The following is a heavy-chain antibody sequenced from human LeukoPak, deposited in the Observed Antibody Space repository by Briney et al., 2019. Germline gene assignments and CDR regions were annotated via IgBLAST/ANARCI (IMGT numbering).Heavy chain of an antibody. J-gene: IGHJ4*02. CDR3: AKGSDYGDYYFDY. D-gene: IGHD4-17*01. V-gene: IGHV3-9*03. CDR1: GFTFDDYA. Sequence: PGGSLRLSCAASGFTFDDYAMHWVRQAPGKGLEWVSGISWNSGSIGYADSVKGRFTISRDNAKNSLYLQMNSLRAEDMALYYCAKGSDYGDYYFDYWGQGTLVTV. CDR2: ISWNSGSI.